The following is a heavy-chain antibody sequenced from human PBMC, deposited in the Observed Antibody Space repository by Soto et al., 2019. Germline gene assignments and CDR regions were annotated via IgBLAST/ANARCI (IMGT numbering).Heavy chain of an antibody. J-gene: IGHJ6*03. V-gene: IGHV1-24*01. Sequence: ASGKVSCKVSGYTLTELSMHWVRQAPGKGLEWMGGFDPEDGETFYAQKFQGRVTMTEDTSTDTAYMELSSLRSEDTAVYYCATVTPRYYYYYMDVWGKGTTVTVSS. CDR2: FDPEDGET. CDR1: GYTLTELS. CDR3: ATVTPRYYYYYMDV.